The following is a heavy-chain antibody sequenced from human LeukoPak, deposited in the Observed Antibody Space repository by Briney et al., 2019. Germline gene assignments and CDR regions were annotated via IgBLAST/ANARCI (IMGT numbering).Heavy chain of an antibody. D-gene: IGHD3-16*01. CDR3: AKGMITFGGVMSLGLF. Sequence: GGSLRLSCAASGFTFSSYAMSWVRQAPGKGLEWVSAISGSGGSTYYADSVKGRFTTSRDNSKNTLYLQMNSLRAEDTAVYYCAKGMITFGGVMSLGLFWGQGTLVTVSS. CDR1: GFTFSSYA. V-gene: IGHV3-23*01. CDR2: ISGSGGST. J-gene: IGHJ4*02.